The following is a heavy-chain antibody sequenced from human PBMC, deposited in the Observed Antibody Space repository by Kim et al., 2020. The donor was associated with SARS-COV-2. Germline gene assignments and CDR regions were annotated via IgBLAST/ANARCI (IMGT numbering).Heavy chain of an antibody. D-gene: IGHD3-22*01. J-gene: IGHJ5*01. Sequence: GGSLRLSCAASGFTFSSYTMNWVRQAPGKGLEWVSSISSSSYIYYADSLKGRFTISRDNANNALYLQMNSLRAEDTALYYCARDRDSSGYAGSWGHGTLVTVSS. V-gene: IGHV3-21*01. CDR3: ARDRDSSGYAGS. CDR2: ISSSSYI. CDR1: GFTFSSYT.